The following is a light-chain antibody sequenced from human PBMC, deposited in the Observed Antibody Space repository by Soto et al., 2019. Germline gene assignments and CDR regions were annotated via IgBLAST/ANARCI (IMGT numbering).Light chain of an antibody. CDR2: GAS. CDR1: QSVSSSY. CDR3: QQYGSSPTT. Sequence: EIVLTQSPGTLSLSPGERATLSCRASQSVSSSYLAWYQQKPGQAPRLLIYGASSRATGIPDRFSGSGSGTDFTLTISRLEPEDFAVYYCQQYGSSPTTFGGVTKVEIK. J-gene: IGKJ4*01. V-gene: IGKV3-20*01.